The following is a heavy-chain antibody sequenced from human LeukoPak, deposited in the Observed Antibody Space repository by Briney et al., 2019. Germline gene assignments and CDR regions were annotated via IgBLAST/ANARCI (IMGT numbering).Heavy chain of an antibody. Sequence: GGSLRLSCAASGFTFSTFTMNWVRQAPGKGLELVSSISPNSDYIYYAASVKGRFTISRDNAKNSLYLQMNSLRAEDTAMYYCAGDPIYSDNSGYWNDYWGQGTLVTVSS. CDR3: AGDPIYSDNSGYWNDY. V-gene: IGHV3-21*01. J-gene: IGHJ4*02. CDR1: GFTFSTFT. CDR2: ISPNSDYI. D-gene: IGHD3-22*01.